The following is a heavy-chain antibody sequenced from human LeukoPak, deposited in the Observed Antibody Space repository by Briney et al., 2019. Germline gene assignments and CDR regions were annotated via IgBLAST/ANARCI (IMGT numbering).Heavy chain of an antibody. CDR3: AKDSLERSYFDY. CDR1: GFTFSDYY. V-gene: IGHV3-23*01. CDR2: ISGSGGST. Sequence: GGSLRLSCAASGFTFSDYYMSWIRQAPGKGLEWVSAISGSGGSTYYADSVKGRFTISRDNSKNTLYLQMNSLRAEDTAVYCAKDSLERSYFDYWGQGTLVTVSS. J-gene: IGHJ4*02.